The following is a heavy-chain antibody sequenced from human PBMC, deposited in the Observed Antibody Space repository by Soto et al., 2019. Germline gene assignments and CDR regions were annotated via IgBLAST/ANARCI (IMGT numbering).Heavy chain of an antibody. J-gene: IGHJ6*02. D-gene: IGHD2-2*02. CDR3: ARSLTEGYCTITGCYTRPLYGMDV. CDR1: GYTFSGYY. CDR2: INPNSGGT. V-gene: IGHV1-2*02. Sequence: ASVMFSFNASGYTFSGYYIHWLRQDPGQGLEWMGWINPNSGGTNYAQKFQGRVTVTRDTPTSTAYMELSRLTSDDTAVYYCARSLTEGYCTITGCYTRPLYGMDVWGQGTTVTVSS.